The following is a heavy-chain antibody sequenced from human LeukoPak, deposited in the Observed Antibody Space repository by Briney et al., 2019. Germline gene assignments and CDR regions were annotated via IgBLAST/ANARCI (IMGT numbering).Heavy chain of an antibody. D-gene: IGHD3-3*01. CDR2: IGTGGDT. CDR1: GFTFSSYS. CDR3: ARGVNLEWLRMDV. J-gene: IGHJ6*02. Sequence: GGSLRLSCAASGFTFSSYSMNWVRQAPGKGLEWVSSIGTGGDTYYPGSVKGRFTISRENAKNSLYLQMNSLRAGDTAVYYCARGVNLEWLRMDVWGQGTTVTVSS. V-gene: IGHV3-13*01.